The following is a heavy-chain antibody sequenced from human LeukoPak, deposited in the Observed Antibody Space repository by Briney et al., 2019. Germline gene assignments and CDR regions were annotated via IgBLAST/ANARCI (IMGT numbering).Heavy chain of an antibody. V-gene: IGHV3-21*04. Sequence: GGSLRLSCAASGFTFSSYSMNWVRQAPGKGLEWVSSISSSSSYIYYADSVKGRFTISRDTSKNTVYLQMSNLRAEDTAVYYCAREGSLGYNYGPTWGQGTMVTVSS. CDR3: AREGSLGYNYGPT. CDR2: ISSSSSYI. CDR1: GFTFSSYS. D-gene: IGHD5-18*01. J-gene: IGHJ3*01.